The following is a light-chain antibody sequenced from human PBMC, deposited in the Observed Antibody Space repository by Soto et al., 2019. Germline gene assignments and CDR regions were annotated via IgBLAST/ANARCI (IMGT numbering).Light chain of an antibody. V-gene: IGLV1-47*01. CDR2: KNN. CDR3: AVWDDSLNGRL. J-gene: IGLJ2*01. CDR1: SSNIGSHN. Sequence: QPVLTQPPSASGTPGQRVTISCSGSSSNIGSHNVYWYQQLPGTAPKLLIYKNNQRPSGVPDRFSGSRSGTSASLAISGLRSEDEADYYCAVWDDSLNGRLFGGGTQLTVL.